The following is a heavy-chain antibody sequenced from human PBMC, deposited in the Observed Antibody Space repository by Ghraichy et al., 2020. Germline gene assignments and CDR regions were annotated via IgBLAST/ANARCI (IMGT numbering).Heavy chain of an antibody. V-gene: IGHV4-59*01. CDR2: IYYSGST. CDR1: GGSISSYY. Sequence: SETLSLTCTVSGGSISSYYWSWIRQPPGKGLEWIGYIYYSGSTNYNPSLKSRVTISVDTSKNQFSLKLSSVTAADTAGYYCSRVGYCSGGSCPHQFDYWGQGTLVTVSS. CDR3: SRVGYCSGGSCPHQFDY. J-gene: IGHJ4*02. D-gene: IGHD2-15*01.